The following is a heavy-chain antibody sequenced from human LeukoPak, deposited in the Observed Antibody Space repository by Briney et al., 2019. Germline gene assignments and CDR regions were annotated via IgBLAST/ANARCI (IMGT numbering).Heavy chain of an antibody. V-gene: IGHV3-21*01. Sequence: GGSLRPSCAASGFTFSSYSMNWVRQAPGKGLGWVSSISSSSSYIYYAASVKGRFTISRDNAKNSLYLRMNCLRAEDTAVYYCARAAGVFDYWGQGTLVTVSS. CDR2: ISSSSSYI. CDR1: GFTFSSYS. J-gene: IGHJ4*02. CDR3: ARAAGVFDY.